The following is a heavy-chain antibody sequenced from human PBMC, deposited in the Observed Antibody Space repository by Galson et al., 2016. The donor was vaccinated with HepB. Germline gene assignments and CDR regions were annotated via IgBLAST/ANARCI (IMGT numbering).Heavy chain of an antibody. CDR2: IHQTGGRT. D-gene: IGHD2-15*01. Sequence: SLRLSCAASGFTFSTYWMTWVRQAPGNGLEWVANIHQTGGRTNYVASVKGLFTISRDTAKNSLYLQMNIIRPEDTAIYSCARDRSPAQANNWYDALDIWGQGTLVTVSP. CDR1: GFTFSTYW. V-gene: IGHV3-7*04. J-gene: IGHJ3*02. CDR3: ARDRSPAQANNWYDALDI.